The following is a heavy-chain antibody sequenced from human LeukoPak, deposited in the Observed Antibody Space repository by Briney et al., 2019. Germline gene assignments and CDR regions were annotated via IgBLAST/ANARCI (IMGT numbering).Heavy chain of an antibody. CDR3: AKGPWLAYPYYFDY. J-gene: IGHJ4*02. D-gene: IGHD6-19*01. V-gene: IGHV3-21*04. CDR1: GFTFSTYS. CDR2: ISSSSRYI. Sequence: GGSLRLSCSASGFTFSTYSMNWVRQAPGKGLEWVSSISSSSRYIYYADSVKGRFTISRDNAKNSLYLQMNSLRAEDTAVYYCAKGPWLAYPYYFDYWGQGTLVTVSS.